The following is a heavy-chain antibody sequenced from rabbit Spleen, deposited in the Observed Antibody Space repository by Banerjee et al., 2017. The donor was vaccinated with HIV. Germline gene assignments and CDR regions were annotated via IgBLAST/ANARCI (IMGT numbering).Heavy chain of an antibody. CDR3: ARDLVGVIGWNFYL. Sequence: QEQLVESGGGLVQPGASLTLTCTASGFSFSSGYDMCWVRQAPGKGLEWIACINAATAKPVYATWAKGRFTISRTSSTTVTLRMTSLTAADTATYFCARDLVGVIGWNFYLWGPGTLVT. CDR1: GFSFSSGYD. CDR2: INAATAKP. V-gene: IGHV1S45*01. D-gene: IGHD1-1*01. J-gene: IGHJ4*01.